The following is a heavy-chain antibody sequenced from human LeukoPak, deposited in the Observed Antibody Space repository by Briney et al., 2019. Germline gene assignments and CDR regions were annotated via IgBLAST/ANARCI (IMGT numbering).Heavy chain of an antibody. D-gene: IGHD3-22*01. CDR3: AKARSNYDSSGYYYHMGAFDI. CDR2: TRYDGSNK. Sequence: PGGSLRLSCAASGFTFSSYGMHWVRQAPGKGLEWVAFTRYDGSNKYYADSVKGRFTISRDNSNNTLYLQMNSLRAEDTAVYYCAKARSNYDSSGYYYHMGAFDIWGQGTMVTVSS. CDR1: GFTFSSYG. V-gene: IGHV3-30*02. J-gene: IGHJ3*02.